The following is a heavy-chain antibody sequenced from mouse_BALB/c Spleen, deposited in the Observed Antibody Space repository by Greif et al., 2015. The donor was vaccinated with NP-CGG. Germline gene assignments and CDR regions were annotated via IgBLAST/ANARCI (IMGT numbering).Heavy chain of an antibody. Sequence: EVKVVESGGDLVKPGGSLKLSCAASGFTFSSYGMSWVRQTPDKRLEWVATISSGGSYTYYPDSVKGRFTISRDNAKNTLYLQMSSRKSEDTAMYYCARLSTGVRPHYYAMDYWGQGTSVTVSS. D-gene: IGHD1-2*01. CDR1: GFTFSSYG. CDR2: ISSGGSYT. CDR3: ARLSTGVRPHYYAMDY. J-gene: IGHJ4*01. V-gene: IGHV5-6*01.